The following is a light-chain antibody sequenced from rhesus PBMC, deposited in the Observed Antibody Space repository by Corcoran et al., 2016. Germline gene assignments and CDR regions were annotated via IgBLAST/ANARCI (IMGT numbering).Light chain of an antibody. J-gene: IGKJ4*01. CDR2: YAN. V-gene: IGKV1-32*02. CDR1: QGISSV. Sequence: DIQMSQSPSSLSASVGDRVTITCRASQGISSVLNWYQQQPGKAPKLLIYYANGLASGVPSRFCGGGSWTDFTITISSLQPEDFATYYCQQGNSNPLTFGGGTKVELK. CDR3: QQGNSNPLT.